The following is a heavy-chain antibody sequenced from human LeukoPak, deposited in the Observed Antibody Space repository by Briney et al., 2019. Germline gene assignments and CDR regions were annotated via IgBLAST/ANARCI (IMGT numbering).Heavy chain of an antibody. D-gene: IGHD3-3*02. V-gene: IGHV3-30*04. Sequence: GRSLRLSCAASGFTISSYAMHWVRQAPGKGLEWVAVISYDGSNKYYADSVKGRFTISRDNSKNTLYLQMNSLRAEDTAVYYCARGRHLPDYWGQGTLVTVSS. CDR3: ARGRHLPDY. CDR1: GFTISSYA. CDR2: ISYDGSNK. J-gene: IGHJ4*02.